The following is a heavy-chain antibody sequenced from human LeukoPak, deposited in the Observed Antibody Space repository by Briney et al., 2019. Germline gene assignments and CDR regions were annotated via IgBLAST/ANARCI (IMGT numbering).Heavy chain of an antibody. D-gene: IGHD3-22*01. CDR3: ARSSIYYDSSGYRV. J-gene: IGHJ4*02. Sequence: PSETLSLTCTVSGGSISSYYWSWIRQPPGKGLEWIGEINHGGSTNYNPSLKSRVTISVDTSKNQFSLKLSSVTAADTAVYYCARSSIYYDSSGYRVWGQGTLVTVSS. V-gene: IGHV4-34*01. CDR2: INHGGST. CDR1: GGSISSYY.